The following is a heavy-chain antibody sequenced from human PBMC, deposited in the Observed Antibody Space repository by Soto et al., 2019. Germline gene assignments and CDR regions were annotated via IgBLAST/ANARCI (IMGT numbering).Heavy chain of an antibody. CDR1: RGTFSSYA. V-gene: IGHV1-69*12. CDR3: ARDRLDSSGLYYYGMDV. CDR2: IIPIFGTA. J-gene: IGHJ6*02. D-gene: IGHD3-22*01. Sequence: QVQLVQSGAEVKKPGSSVKVSCKASRGTFSSYAISWVRQAPGQGLEWMGGIIPIFGTANYAQKFQGRVTITADESTSTAYMELSSLRSEDTAVYYCARDRLDSSGLYYYGMDVWGQGTTVTVSS.